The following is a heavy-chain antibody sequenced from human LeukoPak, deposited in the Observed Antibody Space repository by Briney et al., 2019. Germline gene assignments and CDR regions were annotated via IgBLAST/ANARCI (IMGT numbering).Heavy chain of an antibody. D-gene: IGHD3-10*01. J-gene: IGHJ3*02. CDR2: INQIGSEK. Sequence: GGSLRLSRAASGFTFSKYWMTWVRQAPGKGLEWVANINQIGSEKYYVDSVKGRFTMSRDNAKNSMYLQMNSLRDEDTAVYYCARDKEEMVRAPYAFGIWGQGTMVTVSS. CDR3: ARDKEEMVRAPYAFGI. V-gene: IGHV3-7*01. CDR1: GFTFSKYW.